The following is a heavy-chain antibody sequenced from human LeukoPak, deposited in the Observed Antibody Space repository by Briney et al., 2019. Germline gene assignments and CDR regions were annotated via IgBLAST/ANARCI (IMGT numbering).Heavy chain of an antibody. Sequence: SETLSLTCAVSGGSISSGGNSWAWIRQPPGKGLEWIGYIYHNGNTYYNPSLQSRVTISLDGSKNDFSLKLTSATAADTAVYYCARGSTTQVCFDPWGQGTLVTV. J-gene: IGHJ5*02. CDR1: GGSISSGGNS. CDR3: ARGSTTQVCFDP. CDR2: IYHNGNT. D-gene: IGHD5/OR15-5a*01. V-gene: IGHV4-30-2*01.